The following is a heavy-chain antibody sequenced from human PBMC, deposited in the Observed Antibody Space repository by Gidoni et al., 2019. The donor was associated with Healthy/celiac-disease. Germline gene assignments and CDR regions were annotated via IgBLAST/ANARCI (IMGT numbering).Heavy chain of an antibody. Sequence: EVQLVESGGGLVKPGGSLRLSCAASGFTFSSYRMNWVRQAPGKGLEWVSSISSSSSYIYYADSVKGRFTISRDNAKNSLYLQMNSLRAEDTAVYYCARPYSGWLYDGMDVWGQGTTVTVSS. V-gene: IGHV3-21*01. CDR3: ARPYSGWLYDGMDV. J-gene: IGHJ6*02. CDR2: ISSSSSYI. CDR1: GFTFSSYR. D-gene: IGHD3-10*01.